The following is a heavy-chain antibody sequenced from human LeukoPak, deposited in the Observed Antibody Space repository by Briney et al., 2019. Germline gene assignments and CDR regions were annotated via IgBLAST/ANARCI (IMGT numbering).Heavy chain of an antibody. D-gene: IGHD6-25*01. CDR3: AYSSAYKQP. CDR2: INHSGGS. Sequence: SETLPLTCAVYGVSFSDYYCSWIRQPPGKGLEWIGEINHSGGSDYTPSLKRRVTISLGTSKNQFSLKLRSLTAADTAVYYCAYSSAYKQPWGQGTLVTVSS. V-gene: IGHV4-34*01. J-gene: IGHJ1*01. CDR1: GVSFSDYY.